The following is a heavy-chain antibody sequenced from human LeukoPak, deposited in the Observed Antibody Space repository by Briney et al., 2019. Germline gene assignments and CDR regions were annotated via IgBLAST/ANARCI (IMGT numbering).Heavy chain of an antibody. CDR1: GYTFTSYD. J-gene: IGHJ6*02. D-gene: IGHD3-10*01. CDR2: MNPNSGNT. CDR3: ARLYGSGSLPGLAYYYYYGMDV. Sequence: ASVKVSCEASGYTFTSYDINWVRQATGQGLEWMGWMNPNSGNTGYAQKFQGRVTMTRNTSISTAYMELSSLRSEDTAVYYCARLYGSGSLPGLAYYYYYGMDVWGQGTTVTVSS. V-gene: IGHV1-8*01.